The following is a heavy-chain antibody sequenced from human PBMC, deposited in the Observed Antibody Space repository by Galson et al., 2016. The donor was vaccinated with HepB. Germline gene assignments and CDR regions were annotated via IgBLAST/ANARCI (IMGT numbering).Heavy chain of an antibody. J-gene: IGHJ3*02. CDR2: ITTSGSNI. CDR1: GFTFSDYY. V-gene: IGHV3-11*04. Sequence: SLRLSCAASGFTFSDYYMSWIRQAPGKGLEWVSYITTSGSNIDYGDSVKGRFTISRDNAKNSLYLQMNSLRAEDTAVYYCARDRIVGAKVYSDAFDIWGQGTMVTVPS. CDR3: ARDRIVGAKVYSDAFDI. D-gene: IGHD1-26*01.